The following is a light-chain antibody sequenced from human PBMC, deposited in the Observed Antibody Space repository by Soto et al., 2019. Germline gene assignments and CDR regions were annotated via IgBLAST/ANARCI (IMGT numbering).Light chain of an antibody. CDR3: QQYNNWTRAT. CDR2: RTS. Sequence: EIVMTQSPATLSVSPGERATLSCRASQSISSNLAWYQQKPGQAPRLLMFRTSSRATGFPARFSGSGSGTEFNLTISSLQSEDFVVYYCQQYNNWTRATLGGGTKVDI. V-gene: IGKV3-15*01. J-gene: IGKJ4*01. CDR1: QSISSN.